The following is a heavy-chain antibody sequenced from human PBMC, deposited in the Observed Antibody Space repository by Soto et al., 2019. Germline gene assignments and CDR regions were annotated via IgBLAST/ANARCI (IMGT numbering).Heavy chain of an antibody. CDR3: ARAAVASYYFDY. V-gene: IGHV4-34*01. CDR2: INHSGST. CDR1: GGSFSGYY. J-gene: IGHJ4*02. Sequence: PSETLSLTCAVYGGSFSGYYWSWIRQPPGKGLEWIGEINHSGSTNYNPSLKSRVTISVDTSKNQFSLKLSSVTAADTAVYYCARAAVASYYFDYWGQGTLVTVS. D-gene: IGHD6-19*01.